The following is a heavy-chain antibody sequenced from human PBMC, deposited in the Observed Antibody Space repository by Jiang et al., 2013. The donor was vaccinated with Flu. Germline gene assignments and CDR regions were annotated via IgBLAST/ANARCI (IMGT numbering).Heavy chain of an antibody. Sequence: GAEVKQPGASVRISCKASGYTFISQYLHWVRQAPGRGLEWMALINPNNDYTTYAQKFQGRVTMTRDSSTSTAYMQLNNLKSEDTAVYYCARGPEQIDYWGQGTLVTVSS. CDR1: GYTFISQY. CDR3: ARGPEQIDY. V-gene: IGHV1-46*01. D-gene: IGHD1/OR15-1a*01. J-gene: IGHJ4*02. CDR2: INPNNDYT.